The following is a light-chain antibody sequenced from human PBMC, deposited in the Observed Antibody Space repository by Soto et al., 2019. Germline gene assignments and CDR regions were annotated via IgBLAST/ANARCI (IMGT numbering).Light chain of an antibody. CDR2: KAS. Sequence: DIQMTQSPSTLSASVGDRVTITCRASQSVSTWLAWYQQKPGKAPKLLIHKASTLENWVPSRFSGSGSGTEFTLTISSLQPDDFATYYCHQYHIYPVTFGGGTKVEIK. V-gene: IGKV1-5*03. CDR3: HQYHIYPVT. J-gene: IGKJ4*01. CDR1: QSVSTW.